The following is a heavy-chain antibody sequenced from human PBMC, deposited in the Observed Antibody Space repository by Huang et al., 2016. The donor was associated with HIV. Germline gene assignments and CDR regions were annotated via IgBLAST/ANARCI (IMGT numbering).Heavy chain of an antibody. CDR3: ARRFSSSSGYFDY. Sequence: VQLVQSGAEVKKPGESLKISCKGSGYSFSSYWIAWVRQMHGKGLEWLGISFPDDSDTTYSPSFEGQGTISANKSIGTAYLQWSSLKASDTAMYYCARRFSSSSGYFDYWGQGSLVTVSS. V-gene: IGHV5-51*01. J-gene: IGHJ4*02. D-gene: IGHD6-6*01. CDR2: SFPDDSDT. CDR1: GYSFSSYW.